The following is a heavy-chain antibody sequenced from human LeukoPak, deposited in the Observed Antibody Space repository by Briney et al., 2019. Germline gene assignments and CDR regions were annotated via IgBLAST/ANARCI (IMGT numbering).Heavy chain of an antibody. CDR2: INPSGGST. Sequence: ASVKVSCKASGYTFTSYGISWVRQAPGQGLEWMGIINPSGGSTSYAQKFQGRVTMTRDTSTSIVYMELSSLRSEDTAVYYCARDPLRAVTTDPYYYYGMDVWGQGTTVTVSS. CDR3: ARDPLRAVTTDPYYYYGMDV. D-gene: IGHD4-17*01. J-gene: IGHJ6*02. V-gene: IGHV1-46*01. CDR1: GYTFTSYG.